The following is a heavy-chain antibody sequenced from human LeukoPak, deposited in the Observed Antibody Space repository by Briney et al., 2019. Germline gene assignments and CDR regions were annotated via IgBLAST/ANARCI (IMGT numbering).Heavy chain of an antibody. CDR3: ARGQRGYSYGRRLYYFDY. J-gene: IGHJ4*02. CDR2: INHSGST. Sequence: SETLSLTCAVYGGSFSGYYWSWIRQPPGKGLEWIGEINHSGSTNYNPSLKSRVTISVDTSKNQFSLKLSSVTAADTAVYYCARGQRGYSYGRRLYYFDYWGQGTLVTVSS. D-gene: IGHD5-18*01. CDR1: GGSFSGYY. V-gene: IGHV4-34*01.